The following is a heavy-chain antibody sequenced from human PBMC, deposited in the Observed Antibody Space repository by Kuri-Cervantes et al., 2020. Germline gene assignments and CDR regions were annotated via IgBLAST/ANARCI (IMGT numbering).Heavy chain of an antibody. CDR3: ARSGSYRLFGY. V-gene: IGHV3-7*01. D-gene: IGHD1-26*01. J-gene: IGHJ4*02. CDR1: GFTFSHYA. Sequence: GESLKISCAVSGFTFSHYAMSWARQAPGKGLEWVANIKRDGSEKYYVDSVKGRFTISRDNAKNSLYLQMNSLRAEDTAVYYCARSGSYRLFGYWGQGTLVTVSS. CDR2: IKRDGSEK.